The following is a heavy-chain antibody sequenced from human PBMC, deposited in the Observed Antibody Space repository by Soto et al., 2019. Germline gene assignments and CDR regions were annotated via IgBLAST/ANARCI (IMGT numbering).Heavy chain of an antibody. Sequence: QAHLMQSGAEVKKPGSSVKVSCKASGGTFSGYAISWVRQRPGRGLEWMGGIIPIFGITTYAEKFQGRITLAADESTGTAFKDLRSLISEDTAVYYCARDPRSITGTTSSEDFQFWGPGTLVSVSS. J-gene: IGHJ1*01. D-gene: IGHD1-20*01. V-gene: IGHV1-69*01. CDR2: IIPIFGIT. CDR3: ARDPRSITGTTSSEDFQF. CDR1: GGTFSGYA.